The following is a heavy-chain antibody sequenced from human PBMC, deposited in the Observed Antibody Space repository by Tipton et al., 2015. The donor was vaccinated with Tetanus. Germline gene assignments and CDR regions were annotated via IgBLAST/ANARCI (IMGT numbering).Heavy chain of an antibody. Sequence: TLSLTCTVSGGSISSSSYYWGWIRQPPGKGLEWIGSIYYSGSTYYNPSLKSRVTISGDTSKNQFSLKLSSVTAADTAVYYCARRDYDYVWGSYGGDAFDIWGQGTMVTVSS. D-gene: IGHD3-16*01. CDR3: ARRDYDYVWGSYGGDAFDI. J-gene: IGHJ3*02. CDR2: IYYSGST. CDR1: GGSISSSSYY. V-gene: IGHV4-39*01.